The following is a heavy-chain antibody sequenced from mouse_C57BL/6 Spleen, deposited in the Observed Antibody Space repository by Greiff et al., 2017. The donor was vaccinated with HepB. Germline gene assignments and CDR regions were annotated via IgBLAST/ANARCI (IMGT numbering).Heavy chain of an antibody. J-gene: IGHJ4*01. D-gene: IGHD1-2*01. CDR3: ARLRPLRGDY. CDR2: IDPSDSYT. V-gene: IGHV1-50*01. CDR1: GYTFTSYW. Sequence: QVQLQQPGAELVKPGASVKLSCKASGYTFTSYWMQWVKQRPGQGLEWIGEIDPSDSYTNYNQKFKGKATLTVDTSSSTAYMQLSSLTSEDSAVYYCARLRPLRGDYWGQGTSVTVSS.